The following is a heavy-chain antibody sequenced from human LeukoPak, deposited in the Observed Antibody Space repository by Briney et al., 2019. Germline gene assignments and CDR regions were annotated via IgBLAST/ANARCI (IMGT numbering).Heavy chain of an antibody. D-gene: IGHD4-23*01. V-gene: IGHV4-59*12. CDR2: IYYSGST. CDR3: ARGPLRWPDY. Sequence: SETLSLTCTVSGGSISSYYWSWIRQPPGKGLEWIGYIYYSGSTNYNPSLKSRVTISVDTSKNQFSLKLSSVTAADTAVYYCARGPLRWPDYWGQGTLVTVSS. CDR1: GGSISSYY. J-gene: IGHJ4*02.